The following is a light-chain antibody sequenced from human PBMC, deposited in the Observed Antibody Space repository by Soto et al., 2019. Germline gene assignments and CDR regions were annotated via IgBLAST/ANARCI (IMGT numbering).Light chain of an antibody. Sequence: IQMTQSPSSLSASVGDRVTLTCQASHDIRDHLNWYQQKPGKPPKLLIYDASNLQTGVPSRFSGSGSGTDFTLTISSLQPEDFAIYYCQQFNNYPFTFGGGTKVEI. J-gene: IGKJ4*01. CDR1: HDIRDH. CDR3: QQFNNYPFT. CDR2: DAS. V-gene: IGKV1-33*01.